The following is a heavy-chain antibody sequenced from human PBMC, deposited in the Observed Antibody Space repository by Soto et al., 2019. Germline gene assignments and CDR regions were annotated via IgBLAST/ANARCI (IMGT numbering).Heavy chain of an antibody. CDR2: IYYSGST. CDR3: ASLMITFGGVIVNTLDY. J-gene: IGHJ4*02. V-gene: IGHV4-30-4*01. Sequence: QVQLQESGPGLVKPSQTLSLTCTVSGGSISSGDYYWSWIRQPPGKGLEWIGYIYYSGSTYYNPSLKSRVTISVDTSKNQCSLKLSSVTAADTAVYYCASLMITFGGVIVNTLDYWGQGTLVTVSS. D-gene: IGHD3-16*02. CDR1: GGSISSGDYY.